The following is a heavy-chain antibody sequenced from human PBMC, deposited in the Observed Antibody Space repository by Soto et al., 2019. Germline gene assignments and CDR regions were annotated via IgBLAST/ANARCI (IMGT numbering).Heavy chain of an antibody. CDR1: GGTFSSYA. V-gene: IGHV1-69*13. J-gene: IGHJ5*02. CDR2: IIPIFGTA. CDR3: ARNYDFWSGYFDHNPCNWFDP. D-gene: IGHD3-3*01. Sequence: SVKVSCKASGGTFSSYAISWVRQAPGQGLEWMGGIIPIFGTANYAQKFQGRVTITADESTSTAYMELSSLRSEDTAVYYCARNYDFWSGYFDHNPCNWFDPWGQGTLVTVSS.